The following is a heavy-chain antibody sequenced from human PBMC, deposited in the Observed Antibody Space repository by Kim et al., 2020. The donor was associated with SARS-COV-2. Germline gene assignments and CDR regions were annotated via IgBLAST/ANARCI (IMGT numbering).Heavy chain of an antibody. CDR3: AREGPRMNWGYGY. Sequence: YAQRVQGRVTMTRDTTTSTVYMELGSLRSEDTAVYYCAREGPRMNWGYGYWGQGTLVTVSS. J-gene: IGHJ4*02. V-gene: IGHV1-46*01. D-gene: IGHD5-12*01.